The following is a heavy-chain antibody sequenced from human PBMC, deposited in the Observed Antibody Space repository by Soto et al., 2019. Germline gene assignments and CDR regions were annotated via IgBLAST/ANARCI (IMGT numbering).Heavy chain of an antibody. CDR3: ARDRVRYFDWSALYF. D-gene: IGHD3-9*01. J-gene: IGHJ4*02. CDR1: GYTFTSYG. CDR2: ISAYNGNT. Sequence: QVQLVQSGAEVKKPGASVKVSCKASGYTFTSYGISWVRQAPGQGLEWMGWISAYNGNTNYAQKLQGRVTMTTYTSTSTAYRELRSLRSDDMYVYYCARDRVRYFDWSALYFWGEGTLVTVAS. V-gene: IGHV1-18*03.